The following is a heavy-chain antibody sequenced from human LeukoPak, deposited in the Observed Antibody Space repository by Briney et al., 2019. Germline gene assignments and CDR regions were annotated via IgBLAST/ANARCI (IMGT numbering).Heavy chain of an antibody. D-gene: IGHD2-8*01. V-gene: IGHV3-48*04. J-gene: IGHJ3*01. CDR3: ARTLIVTQPNDF. CDR2: ISGSAGSI. CDR1: GFTFSSYT. Sequence: GGSLRLSCAASGFTFSSYTMKWVRQAPGKGLEWISHISGSAGSIYYSDSVRGRFTISRDNAKNSLYLQMNSLRAEDTAVYYCARTLIVTQPNDFWGQGTMVTVSS.